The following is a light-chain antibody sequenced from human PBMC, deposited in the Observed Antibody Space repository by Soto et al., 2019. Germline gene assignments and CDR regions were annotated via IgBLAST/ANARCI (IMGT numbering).Light chain of an antibody. V-gene: IGKV1-39*01. CDR2: AAS. CDR1: QSISSY. CDR3: QQYYNYPIT. Sequence: DIQMTQSPSSLSASVGDRFTITGLASQSISSYLNWYQQKPGKAPKLLIYAASSLQSGVPSRFSGSGSGTDFTLTISCLQSEDFATYYCQQYYNYPITFGQGTRLEIK. J-gene: IGKJ5*01.